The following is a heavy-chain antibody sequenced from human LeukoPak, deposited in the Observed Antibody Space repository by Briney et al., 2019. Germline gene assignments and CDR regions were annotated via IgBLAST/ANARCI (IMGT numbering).Heavy chain of an antibody. V-gene: IGHV3-33*01. Sequence: GGSLRLSCAASGFTFSIYGMHWVRQAPGKGLEWVAVIWYDASNKYYADSVKGRFTISRDNSKNTLFLQMNSLRDDDTAVYYCVRGVGVSRFNYFDPWGQGTLVIVSS. CDR2: IWYDASNK. CDR1: GFTFSIYG. D-gene: IGHD6-13*01. J-gene: IGHJ5*02. CDR3: VRGVGVSRFNYFDP.